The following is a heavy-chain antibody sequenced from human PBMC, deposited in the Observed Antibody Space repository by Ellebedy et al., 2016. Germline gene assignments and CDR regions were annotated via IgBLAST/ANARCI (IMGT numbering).Heavy chain of an antibody. Sequence: GGSLRLXXAASGFTFSTYWMTWVRQTPGKGLEWVANINEDGSEKYYVDSVKGRFTISRDNAENSVYLQMNSLRAEDSAVYYCVKLARNLDYWGQGTLVTVSS. CDR3: VKLARNLDY. CDR1: GFTFSTYW. D-gene: IGHD1-14*01. CDR2: INEDGSEK. V-gene: IGHV3-7*02. J-gene: IGHJ4*02.